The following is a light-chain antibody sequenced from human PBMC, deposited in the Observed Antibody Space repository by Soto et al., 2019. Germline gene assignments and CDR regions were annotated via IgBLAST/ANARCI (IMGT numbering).Light chain of an antibody. CDR2: EVS. CDR3: SSHTSGNTRV. CDR1: SSDVGGYDY. Sequence: QSVLTQPPSASGSPGQSVTISCTGTSSDVGGYDYVSWYQQHPGEAPKLMIYEVSKRPSGVPDRFSGSKSGNTAFLTIYGLQAEDEADYYCSSHTSGNTRVFGTGTKVTVL. V-gene: IGLV2-8*01. J-gene: IGLJ1*01.